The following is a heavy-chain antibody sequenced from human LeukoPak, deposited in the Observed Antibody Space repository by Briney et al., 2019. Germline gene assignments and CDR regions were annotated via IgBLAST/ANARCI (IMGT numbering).Heavy chain of an antibody. D-gene: IGHD2-2*01. J-gene: IGHJ6*04. CDR1: GFTVSSNY. CDR3: AKDLLPYCSSTSCFGMDV. V-gene: IGHV3-53*05. CDR2: IYSGGST. Sequence: PGGSLRLSCAASGFTVSSNYMSWVRQAPGKGLEWVSVIYSGGSTYYADSVKGRFTISRDNSKNTLYLQMNSLRAEDTAVYYCAKDLLPYCSSTSCFGMDVWGKGTTVTVSS.